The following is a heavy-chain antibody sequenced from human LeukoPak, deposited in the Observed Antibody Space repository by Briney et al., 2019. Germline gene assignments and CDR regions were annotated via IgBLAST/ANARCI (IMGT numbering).Heavy chain of an antibody. V-gene: IGHV3-30*04. J-gene: IGHJ4*02. CDR3: AKDRGYSSGWYVCDY. CDR1: GFTFSSYA. Sequence: GGSLRLSCAASGFTFSSYAMHWVRQAPGKGLEWVAVISYDGSNKYYADSVKGRFTISRDNSKNTLYLQMNSLRAEDTAVYYCAKDRGYSSGWYVCDYWGQGTLVTVSS. D-gene: IGHD6-19*01. CDR2: ISYDGSNK.